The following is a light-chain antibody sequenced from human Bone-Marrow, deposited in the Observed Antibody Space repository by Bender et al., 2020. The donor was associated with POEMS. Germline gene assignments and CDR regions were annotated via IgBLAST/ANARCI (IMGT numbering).Light chain of an antibody. J-gene: IGLJ2*01. V-gene: IGLV2-8*01. Sequence: QSALTQPPSASGSPGQSVTISCTGTSSDVGGYNYVSWYQQHPGKAPKLMIYAVTKRPSGVPDRFSGSRSGNTASLTVSGLQAEDEADYYCSSYAGNNKLLFGGGTKLTVL. CDR2: AVT. CDR3: SSYAGNNKLL. CDR1: SSDVGGYNY.